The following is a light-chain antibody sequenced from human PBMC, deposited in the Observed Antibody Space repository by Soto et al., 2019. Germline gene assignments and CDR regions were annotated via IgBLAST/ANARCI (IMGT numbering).Light chain of an antibody. CDR1: ESFDSNS. CDR2: GAS. Sequence: EIVLTQSPGTLSLSPGETATLSCRASESFDSNSLAWYQQKPGQAPRLLMYGASSRATGIPDRFSGSGSGTDFTLSITRLQPEDCAVDYCHQYGSSPWTSGQGTKVEIK. J-gene: IGKJ1*01. CDR3: HQYGSSPWT. V-gene: IGKV3-20*01.